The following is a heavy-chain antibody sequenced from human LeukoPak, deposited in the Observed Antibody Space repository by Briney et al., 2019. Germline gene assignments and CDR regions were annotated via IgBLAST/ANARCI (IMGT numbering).Heavy chain of an antibody. CDR1: GFTFSSYS. J-gene: IGHJ4*02. CDR2: ISSLSGAI. Sequence: GGSLRLSCAASGFTFSSYSMNWVRQAPGKGPEWVSYISSLSGAINYADSVKGRFIISRDNAKNSMFLQMNSLRAEDTAVYYCVRDQGGAVSYWGQGTLVTVSS. D-gene: IGHD3-16*01. CDR3: VRDQGGAVSY. V-gene: IGHV3-48*01.